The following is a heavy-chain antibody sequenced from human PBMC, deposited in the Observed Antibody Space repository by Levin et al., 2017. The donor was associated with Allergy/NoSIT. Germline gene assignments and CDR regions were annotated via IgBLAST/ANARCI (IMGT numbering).Heavy chain of an antibody. D-gene: IGHD2/OR15-2a*01. Sequence: SQTLSLTCTVSGGSISDDSYYWAWVRQPPGKGLEWIGSIYYDGSAYYNPSLKTRLTISEDTSKNQFSLRFNSVTAADTAVYDCAGEPNSPYYYHYGLDVWGQGTTVTVSS. CDR1: GGSISDDSYY. CDR2: IYYDGSA. CDR3: AGEPNSPYYYHYGLDV. J-gene: IGHJ6*02. V-gene: IGHV4-39*07.